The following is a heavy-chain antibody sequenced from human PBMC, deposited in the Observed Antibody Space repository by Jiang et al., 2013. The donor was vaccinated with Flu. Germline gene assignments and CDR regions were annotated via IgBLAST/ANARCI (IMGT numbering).Heavy chain of an antibody. J-gene: IGHJ6*02. CDR2: TYYRSKWYS. CDR3: AREGTAMGLKYYYGMDV. D-gene: IGHD5-18*01. V-gene: IGHV6-1*01. CDR1: GDSVSSSSAA. Sequence: QTLSLTCAISGDSVSSSSAAWNWIRESPSRGLEWLGRTYYRSKWYSDYAISVKSRITINPDTSKNQFSLQLNSVTPEDTAVYYCAREGTAMGLKYYYGMDVWGQGTTVTVSS.